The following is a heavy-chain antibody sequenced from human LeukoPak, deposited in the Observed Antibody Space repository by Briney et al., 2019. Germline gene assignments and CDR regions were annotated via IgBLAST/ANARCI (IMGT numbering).Heavy chain of an antibody. Sequence: GGSLRLSCSASGFTFTNYAMNWVRQAPGKGLQWLSYISSDSNTIYYADSVKGRFTISRDNAKNSLYLQMNSLRADDTAMYYCARDPGRSVEWSLYYFDYWGQGTLVTVSS. CDR1: GFTFTNYA. J-gene: IGHJ4*02. CDR3: ARDPGRSVEWSLYYFDY. V-gene: IGHV3-48*01. D-gene: IGHD3-3*01. CDR2: ISSDSNTI.